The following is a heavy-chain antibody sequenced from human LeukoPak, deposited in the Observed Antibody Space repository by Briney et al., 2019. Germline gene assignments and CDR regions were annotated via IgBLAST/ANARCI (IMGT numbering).Heavy chain of an antibody. V-gene: IGHV3-21*01. CDR3: ARGAAAASDY. CDR1: GFTFSTYA. CDR2: ISSSSSYI. D-gene: IGHD6-13*01. J-gene: IGHJ4*02. Sequence: PGGSLRLSCAASGFTFSTYAMSWVRQAPGKGLEWVSSISSSSSYIYYADSVKGRFTISRDNAKNSLYLQMNSLRAEDTAVYYCARGAAAASDYWGQGTLVTVSS.